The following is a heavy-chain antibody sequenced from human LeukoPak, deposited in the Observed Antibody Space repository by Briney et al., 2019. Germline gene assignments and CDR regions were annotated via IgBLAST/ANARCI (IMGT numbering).Heavy chain of an antibody. D-gene: IGHD1-1*01. J-gene: IGHJ4*02. CDR3: ARDLGERRGDY. Sequence: GASVKVSCKASGYTVTEYYIHWVRQAPGQGLEWMGRIIPILGIANYAQKFQGRVTITADKSTSTAYMELSSLRSEDTAVYYCARDLGERRGDYWGQGTLVTVSS. CDR1: GYTVTEYY. CDR2: IIPILGIA. V-gene: IGHV1-69*04.